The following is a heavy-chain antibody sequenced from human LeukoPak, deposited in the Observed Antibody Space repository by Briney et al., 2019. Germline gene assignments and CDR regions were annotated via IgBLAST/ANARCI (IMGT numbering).Heavy chain of an antibody. J-gene: IGHJ4*02. CDR1: GFAFKDFY. V-gene: IGHV3-7*01. Sequence: GGSLRLSCVASGFAFKDFYMSWIRQAPGKGLEWVANIKQDGSEKYYVDSVKGRFTISRDNAKKSIYLEMNSLRAEDTAVYYCARGSGWLVHYWGQGTLVTVSS. CDR3: ARGSGWLVHY. CDR2: IKQDGSEK. D-gene: IGHD5-24*01.